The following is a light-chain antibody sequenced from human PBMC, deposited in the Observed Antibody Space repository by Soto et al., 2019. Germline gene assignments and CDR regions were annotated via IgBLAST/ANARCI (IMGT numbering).Light chain of an antibody. J-gene: IGLJ2*01. CDR3: SSYAGSPHVV. CDR2: DVS. Sequence: QSALTQPSSVSGSPGQSVAISCTGTSSDIGGYNYVFWYQQHPGKAPKLMIFDVSGRPSGVPDRFSGSKSGNTASLTISGLQAEDEADYYCSSYAGSPHVVFGGGTKLTVL. V-gene: IGLV2-11*01. CDR1: SSDIGGYNY.